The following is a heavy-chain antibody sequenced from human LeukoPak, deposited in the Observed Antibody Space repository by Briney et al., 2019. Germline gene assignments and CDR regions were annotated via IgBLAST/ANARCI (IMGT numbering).Heavy chain of an antibody. Sequence: SVKVSCKASGGTFSSYAISWVRQAPGQGLEWMGRIIPIFGTANYAHKFQGRVTITTGESTSTAYMELSSLRSEDTAVYYCARDLATLGFDYWGQGNLVTVSS. V-gene: IGHV1-69*05. CDR2: IIPIFGTA. D-gene: IGHD4-23*01. CDR3: ARDLATLGFDY. J-gene: IGHJ4*02. CDR1: GGTFSSYA.